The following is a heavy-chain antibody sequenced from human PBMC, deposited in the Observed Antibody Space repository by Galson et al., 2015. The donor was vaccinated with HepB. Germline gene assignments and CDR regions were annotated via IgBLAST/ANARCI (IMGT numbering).Heavy chain of an antibody. CDR2: ISAYNGNT. CDR3: ARDHGYSYGFDP. V-gene: IGHV1-18*01. D-gene: IGHD5-18*01. Sequence: SVKVSCKAAGYTFTSYAISGVQQAPGQGLEWMVWISAYNGNTNYAQKLQGRVTMTTDTSTSTAYMELRSLRSDDTAVYYCARDHGYSYGFDPWGQGTLVTVSS. CDR1: GYTFTSYA. J-gene: IGHJ5*02.